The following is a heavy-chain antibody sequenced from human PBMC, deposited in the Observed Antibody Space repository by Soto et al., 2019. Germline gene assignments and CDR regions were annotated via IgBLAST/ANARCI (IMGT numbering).Heavy chain of an antibody. CDR3: ASAEYYYDTSGWYY. J-gene: IGHJ4*02. D-gene: IGHD3-22*01. CDR1: GFTFSTYS. CDR2: ISSSSSYI. Sequence: EVQLVESGGGLVKPGGSLRLSCAASGFTFSTYSMNWVRQAPGKGLEWVSSISSSSSYIYYADSVKGRFTISRDNAKNSLYLQMNSLRAEATAVYYCASAEYYYDTSGWYYWGQGTLVTVSS. V-gene: IGHV3-21*01.